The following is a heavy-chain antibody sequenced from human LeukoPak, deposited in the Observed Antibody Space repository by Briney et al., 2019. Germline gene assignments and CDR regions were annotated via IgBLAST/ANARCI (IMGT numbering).Heavy chain of an antibody. Sequence: SETLSLTCTVFGGSISGYYWSWIRQPPGRGLEWIGFVYYSGSTKYNPSLKSRVTISVDTSKNQFSLKLTSVTAADTAVYYCANTDSSSWFDYFDYWGQGTLVTVSS. CDR3: ANTDSSSWFDYFDY. V-gene: IGHV4-59*08. CDR2: VYYSGST. J-gene: IGHJ4*02. CDR1: GGSISGYY. D-gene: IGHD6-13*01.